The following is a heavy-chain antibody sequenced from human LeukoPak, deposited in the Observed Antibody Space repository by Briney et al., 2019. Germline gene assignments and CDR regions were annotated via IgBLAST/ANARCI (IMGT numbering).Heavy chain of an antibody. Sequence: SETLSLTCTVSGGSISSDSYYWVWIRQPPGKGLEWIGNGYYRGSTYYNPSLRSRVTISLDTSKSQISLKLSSVTAADTALYYCARAGIDYYGSGTYRGWFDPWGQGTLVTVSS. V-gene: IGHV4-39*07. CDR2: GYYRGST. CDR1: GGSISSDSYY. CDR3: ARAGIDYYGSGTYRGWFDP. J-gene: IGHJ5*02. D-gene: IGHD3-10*01.